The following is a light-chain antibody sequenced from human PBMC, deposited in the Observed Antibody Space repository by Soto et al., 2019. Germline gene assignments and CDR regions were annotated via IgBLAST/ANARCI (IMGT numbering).Light chain of an antibody. CDR3: QQRGNWPPA. CDR1: QSVSSY. Sequence: EGGLTPSPGTLSLSPGERATLSCRASQSVSSYLAWYQQKPGQAPRLLIYDASKRATGIPTRFSGSGSGTDFTLTISSLEPEDFAVYYCQQRGNWPPAFGQGTRLEIK. CDR2: DAS. J-gene: IGKJ5*01. V-gene: IGKV3-11*01.